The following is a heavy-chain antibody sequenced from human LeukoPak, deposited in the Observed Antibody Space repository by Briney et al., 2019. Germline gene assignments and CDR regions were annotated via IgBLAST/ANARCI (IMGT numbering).Heavy chain of an antibody. CDR2: IYYSGST. V-gene: IGHV4-39*01. J-gene: IGHJ3*02. CDR3: ARPYDYGDADDASDI. CDR1: GGSISSSSYY. Sequence: SETLSLTYTVSGGSISSSSYYWGWIRQPPGKGLEWIGSIYYSGSTYYNPSLKSRVTISVDTSKNQFSLKLSSVTAADTAVYYCARPYDYGDADDASDIWGQGTMVTVSS. D-gene: IGHD4-17*01.